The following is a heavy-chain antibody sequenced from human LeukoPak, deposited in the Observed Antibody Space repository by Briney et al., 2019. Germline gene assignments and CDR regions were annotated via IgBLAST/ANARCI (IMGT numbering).Heavy chain of an antibody. Sequence: GGSLRLSCAASGFTFSNYMMHWVRQAPGKGLVWVSRIKSDGITITYADSVKGRFTISRDNAKNTLYLQMNSLRAEDTAVYYCAQEGIAVPHLTRGYFNLWGRGSLVTVSS. CDR2: IKSDGITI. J-gene: IGHJ2*01. CDR1: GFTFSNYM. V-gene: IGHV3-74*01. D-gene: IGHD6-13*01. CDR3: AQEGIAVPHLTRGYFNL.